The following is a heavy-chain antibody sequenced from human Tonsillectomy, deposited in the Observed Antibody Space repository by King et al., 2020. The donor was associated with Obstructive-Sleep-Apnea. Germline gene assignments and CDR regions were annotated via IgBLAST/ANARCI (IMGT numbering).Heavy chain of an antibody. CDR1: GYTFTSYG. J-gene: IGHJ4*02. CDR3: ARGPDWTDGDY. Sequence: QLVQSGAEVKKPGASVKVSCKASGYTFTSYGIYWVRQAPGQGLYVMGWISSDYGNTNNDQKRQGRVTMTTDTSTSTAYMELRSLRYDDTAVYYCARGPDWTDGDYWGQGTLVTVSS. D-gene: IGHD1-1*01. V-gene: IGHV1-18*04. CDR2: ISSDYGNT.